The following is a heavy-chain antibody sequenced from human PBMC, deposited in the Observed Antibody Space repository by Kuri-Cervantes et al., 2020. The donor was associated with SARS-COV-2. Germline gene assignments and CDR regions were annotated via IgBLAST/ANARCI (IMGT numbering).Heavy chain of an antibody. Sequence: GESLKISCAASGFTFSSYWMNWVRQAPGKGLEWVSSISGSSGYIYYTDSVKGRFTISRDNARKSLFLQMNSLRAEDTAVYYCARAPPGRSEYYIMDIDFGGQGTQVTVSS. J-gene: IGHJ4*02. CDR2: ISGSSGYI. CDR3: ARAPPGRSEYYIMDIDF. V-gene: IGHV3-21*01. CDR1: GFTFSSYW. D-gene: IGHD3-3*01.